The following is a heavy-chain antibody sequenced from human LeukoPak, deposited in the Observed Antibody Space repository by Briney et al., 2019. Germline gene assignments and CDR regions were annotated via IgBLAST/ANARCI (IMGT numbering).Heavy chain of an antibody. CDR2: ISFDGSIK. D-gene: IGHD2-15*01. CDR1: GFTFYTIG. V-gene: IGHV3-30*18. CDR3: AKDRNVSLDAIDV. J-gene: IGHJ3*01. Sequence: GKSLRLSCAASGFTFYTIGMHWVRQAPGKGLEWVAVISFDGSIKYYADSVKGRFTISRDNSKNTLFLQMNSLRPEDTAVYYCAKDRNVSLDAIDVWGQGTLVTVSS.